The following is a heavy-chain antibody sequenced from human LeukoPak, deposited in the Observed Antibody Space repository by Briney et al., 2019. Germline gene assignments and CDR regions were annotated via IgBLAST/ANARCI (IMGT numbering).Heavy chain of an antibody. Sequence: GGSLRLSCAASGFTVSSNYRSWVRQGPGKGLECVAVISNDGDTYYADSVKGRSTISRDTSKNTVSIQMNSLRAEDTAVYYCAGDKTTGGWYEFDYWGRGTLVTVSS. CDR3: AGDKTTGGWYEFDY. CDR2: ISNDGDT. CDR1: GFTVSSNY. D-gene: IGHD6-19*01. J-gene: IGHJ4*02. V-gene: IGHV3-53*01.